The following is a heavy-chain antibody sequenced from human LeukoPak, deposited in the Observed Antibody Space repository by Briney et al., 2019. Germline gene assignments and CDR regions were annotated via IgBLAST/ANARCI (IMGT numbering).Heavy chain of an antibody. Sequence: GASVKVSCKASGYTFTSYGISWVRQAPGQGLEWMGWISAYNGNTNYAQKFQGRVTMTRDTSISTAYMELSRLRSDDTAVYYCARDPRDYVSSWFDPWGQGTLVTVSS. V-gene: IGHV1-18*01. CDR3: ARDPRDYVSSWFDP. D-gene: IGHD3-16*01. J-gene: IGHJ5*02. CDR2: ISAYNGNT. CDR1: GYTFTSYG.